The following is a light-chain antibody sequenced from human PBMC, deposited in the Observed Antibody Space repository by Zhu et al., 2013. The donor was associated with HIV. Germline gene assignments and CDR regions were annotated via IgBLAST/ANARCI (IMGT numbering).Light chain of an antibody. CDR3: QQYGDSPIT. J-gene: IGKJ5*01. CDR2: GAS. Sequence: EVVLMQSPGTLSLSPGERATLSCRASQTVSYKHIAWYQQKPGQAPRLLIYGASTRATGIPARFSGSGSGPEFTLSISRLESEDFAVYYCQQYGDSPITFGQGTRLQIK. CDR1: QTVSYKH. V-gene: IGKV3-20*01.